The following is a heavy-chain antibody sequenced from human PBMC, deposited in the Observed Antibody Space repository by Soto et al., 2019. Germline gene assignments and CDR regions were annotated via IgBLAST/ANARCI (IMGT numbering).Heavy chain of an antibody. CDR2: ISYDGSNK. Sequence: QVQLVESGGGVVQPGRSLRLSCAASGFTFSSYAMHWVRQAPGKGLEWVAVISYDGSNKYYADSVKGRFTISRDNSKNTLYLQMNSLRAEDTAVYYCARDHDSSGPNMYYFDYWGHGTLVTVSS. CDR1: GFTFSSYA. V-gene: IGHV3-30-3*01. J-gene: IGHJ4*01. D-gene: IGHD3-22*01. CDR3: ARDHDSSGPNMYYFDY.